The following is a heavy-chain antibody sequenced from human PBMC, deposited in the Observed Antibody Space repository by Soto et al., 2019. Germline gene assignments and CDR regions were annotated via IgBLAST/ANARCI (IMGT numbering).Heavy chain of an antibody. D-gene: IGHD4-17*01. CDR3: ARRGESPDYGDYFGGYYYYMDV. Sequence: SETLSLTCTVSGGSISTGDYFWSWIRQPPGKGLEWIGYIYYTGSTFYNPSLRSRVTISGDTSKNEFSLKLSSVTAADTAVYYCARRGESPDYGDYFGGYYYYMDVWGKGTTVTVSS. V-gene: IGHV4-30-4*01. J-gene: IGHJ6*03. CDR2: IYYTGST. CDR1: GGSISTGDYF.